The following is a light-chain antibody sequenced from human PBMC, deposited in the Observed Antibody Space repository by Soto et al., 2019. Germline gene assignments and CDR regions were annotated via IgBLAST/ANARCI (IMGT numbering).Light chain of an antibody. J-gene: IGKJ3*01. Sequence: IVLTQSPGTLSVSPGERVILSCRASQTIRNKLAWYQQKPGQAPRLLIYGGFTRATGIPARFSGSGSGTEFTLTINSLQSEDFAIYYCQQHNAWPLTFGPGTKLDLK. V-gene: IGKV3-15*01. CDR2: GGF. CDR1: QTIRNK. CDR3: QQHNAWPLT.